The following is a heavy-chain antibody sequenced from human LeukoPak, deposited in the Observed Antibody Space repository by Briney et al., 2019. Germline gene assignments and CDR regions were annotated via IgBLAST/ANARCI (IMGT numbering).Heavy chain of an antibody. D-gene: IGHD3-22*01. CDR3: AKDILGYYYDSSCYYQGNY. CDR2: ISGSGGST. J-gene: IGHJ4*02. CDR1: GFTFSSYA. Sequence: GGSLRLSCAASGFTFSSYAMSWVRQAPGNGLEWVSAISGSGGSTYYADSVKGRFTISRDNSKNTLYLQMNSLRAEDTAVYYCAKDILGYYYDSSCYYQGNYWGQGTLVTVSS. V-gene: IGHV3-23*01.